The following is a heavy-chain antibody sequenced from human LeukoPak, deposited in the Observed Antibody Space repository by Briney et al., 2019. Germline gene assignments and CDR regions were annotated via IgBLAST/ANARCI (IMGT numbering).Heavy chain of an antibody. J-gene: IGHJ5*02. CDR3: AKDRGYSYGYGWFDP. CDR1: GFTFDDYA. V-gene: IGHV3-9*01. CDR2: ISWNSGSI. Sequence: GGSLRLSCAASGFTFDDYAMHWVRQAPGKGLEWVSGISWNSGSIGYADSVKGRFTISRYNAKNSLYLQMNSLRAEDTALYYCAKDRGYSYGYGWFDPWGQGTLVTVSS. D-gene: IGHD5-18*01.